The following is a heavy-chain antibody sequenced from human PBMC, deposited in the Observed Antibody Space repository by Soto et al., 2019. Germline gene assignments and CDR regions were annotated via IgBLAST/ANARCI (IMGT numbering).Heavy chain of an antibody. CDR2: MNPNSGNT. CDR1: GYTFTSYD. V-gene: IGHV1-8*01. CDR3: ARPLMVRGVKVLGY. Sequence: ASVKVSCKASGYTFTSYDINCVRQATGQGLEWMGWMNPNSGNTGYAQKFQGRVTMTRNTSISTAYMELSSLRSEDTAVYYCARPLMVRGVKVLGYWGQGTLVTVSS. J-gene: IGHJ4*02. D-gene: IGHD3-10*01.